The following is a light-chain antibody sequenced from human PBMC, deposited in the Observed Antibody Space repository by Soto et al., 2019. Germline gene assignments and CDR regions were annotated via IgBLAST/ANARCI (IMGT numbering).Light chain of an antibody. V-gene: IGKV1-5*01. CDR3: QHYNSYSWT. CDR1: QRISTW. J-gene: IGKJ1*01. Sequence: DIQMTQSPSTLSASVGDGVTITCRASQRISTWLAWYQQKPGKAPKLPISDASSLETGVPSRFSGSGSGTEFTLTISSLQPDDFATYYCQHYNSYSWTFGQGTKVDI. CDR2: DAS.